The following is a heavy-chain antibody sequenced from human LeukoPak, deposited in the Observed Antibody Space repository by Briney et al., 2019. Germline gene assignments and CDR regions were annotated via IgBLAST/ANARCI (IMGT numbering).Heavy chain of an antibody. CDR1: GFTFTSYA. V-gene: IGHV3-23*01. CDR3: AKRGIAAAASFDY. Sequence: GGSLRLFCAASGFTFTSYAMSWVRQAPGKGLEWLSTISNNGDYTYYADSVKGRSTISRDNSKNTLSLQMNSLRADDTAVYYCAKRGIAAAASFDYGGQEPLVSVSS. D-gene: IGHD6-13*01. J-gene: IGHJ4*02. CDR2: ISNNGDYT.